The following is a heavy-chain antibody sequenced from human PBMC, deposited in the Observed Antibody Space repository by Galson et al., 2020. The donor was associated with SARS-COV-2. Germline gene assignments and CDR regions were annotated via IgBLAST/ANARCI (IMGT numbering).Heavy chain of an antibody. CDR3: ARGADSWNGYYFDY. CDR2: TYYSGST. V-gene: IGHV4-61*08. Sequence: SETLSLTCAVSGASISSYDYYWSWIRRAPGKGPEWIGYTYYSGSTTYNPSFESRVTISVDTSKNQFSLNLHSMTAADTAVYYCARGADSWNGYYFDYWGQGALVSVSS. J-gene: IGHJ4*02. CDR1: GASISSYDYY. D-gene: IGHD3-3*01.